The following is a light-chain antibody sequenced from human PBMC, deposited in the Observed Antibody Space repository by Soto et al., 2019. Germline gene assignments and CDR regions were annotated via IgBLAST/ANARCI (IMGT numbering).Light chain of an antibody. CDR2: DAF. CDR1: QSVNTW. Sequence: DTQLTQSPSTLSASVGDTVTITRRASQSVNTWLAWYQHKPGTAPKLLIYDAFILQSGVPSRFSGRGSGTEFTLSISSLQADDFATYYCQQYNNYSWTFGQGTKVEI. V-gene: IGKV1-5*01. J-gene: IGKJ1*01. CDR3: QQYNNYSWT.